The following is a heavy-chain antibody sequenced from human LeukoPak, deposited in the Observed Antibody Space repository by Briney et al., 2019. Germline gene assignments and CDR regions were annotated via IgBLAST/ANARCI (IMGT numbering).Heavy chain of an antibody. Sequence: PGGSLRLSCAASGFTFSSYGMNWVRQAPGKGLEWVSSISSSSSYIYYADSVKGRFTISRDNAKNSLYLQMNSLRAEDTAVYYCARTKPSMVRGSTDAFDIWGQGTMVTVSS. V-gene: IGHV3-21*01. CDR2: ISSSSSYI. J-gene: IGHJ3*02. D-gene: IGHD3-10*01. CDR3: ARTKPSMVRGSTDAFDI. CDR1: GFTFSSYG.